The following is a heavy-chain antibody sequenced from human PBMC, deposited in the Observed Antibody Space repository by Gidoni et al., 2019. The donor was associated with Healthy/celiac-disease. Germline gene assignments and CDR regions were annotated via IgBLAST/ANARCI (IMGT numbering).Heavy chain of an antibody. D-gene: IGHD6-13*01. V-gene: IGHV3-11*01. CDR3: AGSSAPGTVTRAFDI. CDR1: GFTFSDYY. Sequence: QVQLVESGGGLVKPGGSLRLSCAAYGFTFSDYYMSWIRQAPGKGLEWISYISSSGSTIYYADSVKGRFTISRDNAKNSLYLQMNSLRAEDTAVYYCAGSSAPGTVTRAFDIWGQGTMVTVSS. J-gene: IGHJ3*02. CDR2: ISSSGSTI.